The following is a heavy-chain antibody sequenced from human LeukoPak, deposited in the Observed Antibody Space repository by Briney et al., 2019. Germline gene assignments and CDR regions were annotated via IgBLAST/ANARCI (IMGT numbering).Heavy chain of an antibody. V-gene: IGHV4-30-2*01. CDR1: GGSISSGGYY. Sequence: ASQTLSLTCTVSGGSISSGGYYWSWIRQHPGKGLDWIGEISHSGTTNYNPSLRRRVTMFLYRANNQFSLILTSVTAADSAVYYCTRENRPFCPFAYWGQGVLVTVSS. CDR3: TRENRPFCPFAY. J-gene: IGHJ4*02. CDR2: ISHSGTT. D-gene: IGHD2/OR15-2a*01.